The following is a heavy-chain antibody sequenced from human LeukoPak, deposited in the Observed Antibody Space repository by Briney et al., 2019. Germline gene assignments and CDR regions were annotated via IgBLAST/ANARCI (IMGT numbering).Heavy chain of an antibody. D-gene: IGHD3-10*01. CDR3: AKDHAGSGRAFEY. Sequence: GTSLRLSCATSGFTFRMSGVHWVRQAPGKGLECVALMSSDGIKSYYADSVKGRFTVSRDTSKDIAYLQMNSLSADDTGIYYCAKDHAGSGRAFEYWGQGTLLTVSS. J-gene: IGHJ4*02. CDR2: MSSDGIKS. CDR1: GFTFRMSG. V-gene: IGHV3-30*04.